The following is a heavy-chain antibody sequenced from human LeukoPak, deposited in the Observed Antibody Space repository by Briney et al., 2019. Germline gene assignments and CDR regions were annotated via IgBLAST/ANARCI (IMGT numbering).Heavy chain of an antibody. J-gene: IGHJ4*02. Sequence: PSETLSLTCTVSGGSISSYYWSWIRQPPGKGLEWIGYIYYSGSTNYNPSLKSRVTISVDTSKNQFSLKLSSVTAADTAVYYCARDSAGYCSGGSCFGFDYWGQGTLVTVSS. CDR2: IYYSGST. CDR3: ARDSAGYCSGGSCFGFDY. CDR1: GGSISSYY. V-gene: IGHV4-59*12. D-gene: IGHD2-15*01.